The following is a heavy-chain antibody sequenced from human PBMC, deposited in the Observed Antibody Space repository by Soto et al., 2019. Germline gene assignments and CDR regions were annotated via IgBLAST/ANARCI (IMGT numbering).Heavy chain of an antibody. CDR2: VSTNGAT. Sequence: SETLSLTCTVADDFISSYYWNWIRQPAGKGLGWIGRVSTNGATNYNPSLESRVTMSVDTSKNQFSLKLTSVTAADTAVYFCARADYEILTGSYAMDVWGQGTTVTVSS. CDR3: ARADYEILTGSYAMDV. CDR1: DDFISSYY. J-gene: IGHJ6*02. D-gene: IGHD3-9*01. V-gene: IGHV4-4*07.